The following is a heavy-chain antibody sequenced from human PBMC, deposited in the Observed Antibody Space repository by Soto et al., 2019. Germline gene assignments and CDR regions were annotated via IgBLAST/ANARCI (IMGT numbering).Heavy chain of an antibody. V-gene: IGHV4-34*01. CDR2: INHSGST. J-gene: IGHJ5*02. CDR1: GGSFSDFY. Sequence: SETLSLTCAVYGGSFSDFYWTWIRQLPGKGLEWIGEINHSGSTYYNPSLKSRVTISVDRSKNQFSLKLSSVTAADTAVYYCARVPSPWGQGTLVTVSS. CDR3: ARVPSP.